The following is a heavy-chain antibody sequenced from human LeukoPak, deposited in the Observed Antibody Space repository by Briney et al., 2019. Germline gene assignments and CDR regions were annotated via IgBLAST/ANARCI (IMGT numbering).Heavy chain of an antibody. CDR2: ISSGGDSI. Sequence: PGGSLRLSCAASGITFSDHYMSWIRQAPGRGLEWLSYISSGGDSIYYADSVKGRFTISRDNAKNSVSLQMNSLRAEDTAVYYCASGYSYGPHFDYWGQGTLVTVSS. CDR3: ASGYSYGPHFDY. J-gene: IGHJ4*02. CDR1: GITFSDHY. D-gene: IGHD5-18*01. V-gene: IGHV3-11*04.